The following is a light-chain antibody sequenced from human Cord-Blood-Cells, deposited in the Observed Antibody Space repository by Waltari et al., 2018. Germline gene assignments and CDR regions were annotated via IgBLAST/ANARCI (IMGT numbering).Light chain of an antibody. CDR3: AAWDDSLSGYV. V-gene: IGLV1-47*01. J-gene: IGLJ1*01. CDR2: RNN. CDR1: SSHIGSNY. Sequence: QSVLTQPPSASGTPGQRVNISCSGSSSHIGSNYVYWYQQLPGTAPKLLRYRNNQRPSGVPDRFSGSKSGTSASLAISGLRSEDEADYYCAAWDDSLSGYVFGTGTKVTVI.